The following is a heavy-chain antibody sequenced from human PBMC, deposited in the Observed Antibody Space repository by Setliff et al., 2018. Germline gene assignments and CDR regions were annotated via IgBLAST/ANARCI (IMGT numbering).Heavy chain of an antibody. CDR2: IIPIFDIA. D-gene: IGHD5-12*01. V-gene: IGHV1-69*13. CDR1: GGRFSDYS. Sequence: SVKVSCKVSGGRFSDYSISWVRQARGQGLEWMGEIIPIFDIADVSQKFQGRVALTADESTSTGHMELSSLSSGDTAVYYCAVATVVGRADYYYMDVWGKGTTVTVSS. CDR3: AVATVVGRADYYYMDV. J-gene: IGHJ6*03.